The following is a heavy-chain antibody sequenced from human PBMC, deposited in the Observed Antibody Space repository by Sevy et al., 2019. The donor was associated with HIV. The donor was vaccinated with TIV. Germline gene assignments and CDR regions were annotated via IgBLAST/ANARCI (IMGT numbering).Heavy chain of an antibody. CDR3: ARALAAAASS. V-gene: IGHV3-7*01. CDR2: INQGGSEK. J-gene: IGHJ5*02. Sequence: GGSLRLSCAASGFTFSAYWMHWVRQALGKGLEWVANINQGGSEKYYVDSVKGRFTISRDNAKNSLFLQMNSLRAEDTAVYYCARALAAAASSWGQGALVTVSS. CDR1: GFTFSAYW. D-gene: IGHD6-13*01.